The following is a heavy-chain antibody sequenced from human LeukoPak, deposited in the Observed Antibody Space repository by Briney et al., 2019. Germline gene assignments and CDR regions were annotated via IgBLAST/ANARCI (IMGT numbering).Heavy chain of an antibody. CDR1: GYTFTSYG. CDR3: ARDPTDAFDI. CDR2: ISAYSGNT. J-gene: IGHJ3*02. V-gene: IGHV1-18*04. D-gene: IGHD4-17*01. Sequence: GASVTVFCKASGYTFTSYGISWVRQAPGQGLEWMGWISAYSGNTNYAQKLQGRVTMTTDTSTSTAYMELRSLRSDDTAVYYCARDPTDAFDIWGQGTMVTVSS.